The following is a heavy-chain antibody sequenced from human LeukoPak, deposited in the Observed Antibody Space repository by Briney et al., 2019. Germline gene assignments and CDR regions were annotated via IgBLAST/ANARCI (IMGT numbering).Heavy chain of an antibody. CDR3: ARDALDYYGMDV. Sequence: GGSLRLSCAASGFTVSSNYMSWVRQAPGKGLEWVSVIYSGGSTYYADSVKGRFTISRDNSKNTLYLQMNSLRAEDTAVYYCARDALDYYGMDVWGQGTTVTVSS. CDR2: IYSGGST. CDR1: GFTVSSNY. J-gene: IGHJ6*02. V-gene: IGHV3-66*01.